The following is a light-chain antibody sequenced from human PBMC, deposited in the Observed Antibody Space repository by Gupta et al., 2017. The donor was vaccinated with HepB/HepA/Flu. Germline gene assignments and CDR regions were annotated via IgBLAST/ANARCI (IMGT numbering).Light chain of an antibody. CDR2: QDS. J-gene: IGLJ2*01. Sequence: SYELTQPPSVSVSPGQTASITCSGDKLGDKYACWYQQKPGQSPVLVTYQDSKRPSGIPERFSGSNSGNTATLTISGTQAMDEADYYCQAWDSSIVVFGGGTKLNV. CDR1: KLGDKY. CDR3: QAWDSSIVV. V-gene: IGLV3-1*01.